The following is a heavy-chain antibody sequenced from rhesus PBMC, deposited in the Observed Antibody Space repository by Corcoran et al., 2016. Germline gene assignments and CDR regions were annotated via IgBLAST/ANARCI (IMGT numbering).Heavy chain of an antibody. D-gene: IGHD2-21*01. CDR3: ARACTGSGCYSYVGFDY. Sequence: QVQLQESGPGVVKPSETLSLTCAVSGGSISDSYRWSWIRQPPGNGLEWIGYIYGSSTSNNYNPSLKSRVTISKDTSKNRFSLKLSSVTAADTAVYYCARACTGSGCYSYVGFDYWGQGVLVTVSS. CDR2: IYGSSTSN. J-gene: IGHJ4*01. CDR1: GGSISDSYR. V-gene: IGHV4S10*01.